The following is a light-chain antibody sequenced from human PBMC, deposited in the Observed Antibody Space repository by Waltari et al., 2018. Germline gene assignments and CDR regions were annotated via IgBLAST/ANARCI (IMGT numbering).Light chain of an antibody. J-gene: IGLJ3*02. CDR3: CSYAGSYTWV. CDR2: DDN. Sequence: QSALTQPASVSGSPGLSITISCTGPSRDVCNYNLVSWYQQYPGKAPKVMIYDDNRRPSGVSDRFSGSKSGNTASLTISGVQAEDEADYYCCSYAGSYTWVFGGGTKLTVL. V-gene: IGLV2-23*01. CDR1: SRDVCNYNL.